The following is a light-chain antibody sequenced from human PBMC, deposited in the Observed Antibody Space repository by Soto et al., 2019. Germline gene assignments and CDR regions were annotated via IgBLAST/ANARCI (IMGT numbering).Light chain of an antibody. CDR2: HTT. CDR1: TGAVTSGHY. V-gene: IGLV7-46*01. Sequence: QAVVTQEPSLTVFPGGTVTLTCGSSTGAVTSGHYPYWFQQKPGQAPRTLIYHTTDKHSLTPARFSGFLLGGKAALTLSGAQPEDEAEYYCLLSYSDAGIFGGGTKLTVL. J-gene: IGLJ2*01. CDR3: LLSYSDAGI.